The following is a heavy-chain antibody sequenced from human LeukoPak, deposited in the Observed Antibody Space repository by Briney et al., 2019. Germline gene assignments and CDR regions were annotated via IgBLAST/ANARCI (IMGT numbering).Heavy chain of an antibody. D-gene: IGHD6-19*01. Sequence: PSETLSLTCTVSGGSISSYYWSWIRQPPGKGLEWIGYIYYSGSTNYNPSLKSRVTISVDTSKNQFSLKLSSATAADTAVYYCARDVAGTVWFDPWGQGTLVTVSS. CDR1: GGSISSYY. CDR3: ARDVAGTVWFDP. J-gene: IGHJ5*02. CDR2: IYYSGST. V-gene: IGHV4-59*01.